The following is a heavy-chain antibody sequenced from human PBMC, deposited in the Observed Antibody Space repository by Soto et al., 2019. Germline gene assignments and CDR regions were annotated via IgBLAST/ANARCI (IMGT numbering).Heavy chain of an antibody. CDR1: GFTFSSYG. J-gene: IGHJ4*02. Sequence: PGGSLRLSCAASGFTFSSYGMHWVRQAPGKGLEWVAVIWYDGSNKYYADSVKGRFTISRDNSKNTLYLQMNSLRAEDTAVYYCAREPNYYDSSGFDYWGQGTLVTVSS. CDR3: AREPNYYDSSGFDY. CDR2: IWYDGSNK. D-gene: IGHD3-22*01. V-gene: IGHV3-33*01.